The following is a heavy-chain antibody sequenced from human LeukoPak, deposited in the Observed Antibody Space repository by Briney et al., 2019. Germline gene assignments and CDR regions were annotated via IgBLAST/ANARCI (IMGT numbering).Heavy chain of an antibody. V-gene: IGHV3-23*01. D-gene: IGHD5-24*01. CDR1: GFTFSIYG. Sequence: GGTLRLSCAASGFTFSIYGMSWVRQAPGRGLEWVSAMSGSGGSTYYADSVKGRFTISRDNSKNTLYLQMNSLRAEDTAVYYCAKDQSEMATISAFYWGQGTLVTVSS. J-gene: IGHJ4*02. CDR3: AKDQSEMATISAFY. CDR2: MSGSGGST.